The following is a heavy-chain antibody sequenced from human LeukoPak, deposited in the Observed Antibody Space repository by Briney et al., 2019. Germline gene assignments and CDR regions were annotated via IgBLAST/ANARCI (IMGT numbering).Heavy chain of an antibody. CDR1: GFTFIEYT. CDR2: ISWDGGST. J-gene: IGHJ4*02. V-gene: IGHV3-43*01. CDR3: AKGGYGSGTWEMGIDY. D-gene: IGHD3-10*01. Sequence: PGGSLRLSCAASGFTFIEYTMNWVRQAPGKGLEWVSLISWDGGSTYYADAVKGRFTVSRDNSKNCLYLQMNTLRTEDTALYYCAKGGYGSGTWEMGIDYWGQGTLVTVSS.